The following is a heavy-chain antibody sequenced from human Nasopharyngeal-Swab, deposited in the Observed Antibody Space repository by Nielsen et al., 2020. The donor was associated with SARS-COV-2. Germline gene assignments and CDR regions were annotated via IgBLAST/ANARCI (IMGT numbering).Heavy chain of an antibody. D-gene: IGHD3-22*01. CDR3: ASYYYDSSDYSYWFDP. V-gene: IGHV4-39*01. Sequence: SETLSLTCTVSGDSISSNSYYWGWIRQSPGKGLEWIGSFSYSGTTYFNPSLKSRVTISVDTSKNQFSVELSSVTAADTAVYYCASYYYDSSDYSYWFDPWGQGTLVTVSS. J-gene: IGHJ5*02. CDR2: FSYSGTT. CDR1: GDSISSNSYY.